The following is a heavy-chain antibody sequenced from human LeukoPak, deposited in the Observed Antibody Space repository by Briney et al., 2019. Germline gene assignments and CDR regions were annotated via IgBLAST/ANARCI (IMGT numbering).Heavy chain of an antibody. J-gene: IGHJ3*02. CDR2: ITGSGTST. D-gene: IGHD3-10*01. V-gene: IGHV3-23*01. CDR1: GLTFSSYA. Sequence: PGGSLRLSCEGSGLTFSSYAMSWVGQAPGKGPEWVSTITGSGTSTYHADSVKGRSTISRDISQTTLFLQMNSLRAEDTARYYCAKARLGSGTYSAFDIWGQGTMVTVSS. CDR3: AKARLGSGTYSAFDI.